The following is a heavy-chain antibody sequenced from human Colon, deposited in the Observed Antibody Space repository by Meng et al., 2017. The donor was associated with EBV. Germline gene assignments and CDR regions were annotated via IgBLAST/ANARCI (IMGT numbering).Heavy chain of an antibody. CDR2: INPNSGGT. CDR3: AKVRDISSDSSSYYDY. CDR1: GYTFTGYY. Sequence: GAWGQKPGASVEVSCKASGYTFTGYYLHWVRKAPGQGLEWKGWINPNSGGTNYAQKFQGRVTMTRDTSISTAYMELSRLRSDDTAIYYCAKVRDISSDSSSYYDYWGQGTLVTVSS. J-gene: IGHJ4*02. V-gene: IGHV1-2*02. D-gene: IGHD3-22*01.